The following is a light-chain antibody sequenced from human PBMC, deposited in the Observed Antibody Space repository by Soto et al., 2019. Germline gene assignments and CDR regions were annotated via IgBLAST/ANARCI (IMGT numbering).Light chain of an antibody. Sequence: DIHLTQSPSSLSASVGDRVTITCRASQAITNNLACYQQKPGNPPKLLLYDESTLHSGVPSRFSGRKVGTQFILTIDSLQPEDFATYYCQQVKRYPRNFGGGTKGEIK. V-gene: IGKV1-9*01. CDR1: QAITNN. CDR3: QQVKRYPRN. CDR2: DES. J-gene: IGKJ4*01.